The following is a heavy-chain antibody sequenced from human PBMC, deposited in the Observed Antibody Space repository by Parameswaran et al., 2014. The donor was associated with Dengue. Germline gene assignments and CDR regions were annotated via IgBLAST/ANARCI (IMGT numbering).Heavy chain of an antibody. V-gene: IGHV1-46*01. Sequence: WVRQAPGQGLEWMGIINPSGGSTSYAQKFQGRVTMTRDTSTSTVYMELSSLRSEDTAVYYCARGTDCSGGSCYSSSEFDYWGPGNPWVTVSS. D-gene: IGHD2-15*01. J-gene: IGHJ4*01. CDR2: INPSGGST. CDR3: ARGTDCSGGSCYSSSEFDY.